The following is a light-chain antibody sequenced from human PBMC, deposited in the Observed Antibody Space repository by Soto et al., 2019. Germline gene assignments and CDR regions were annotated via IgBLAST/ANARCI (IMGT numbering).Light chain of an antibody. CDR3: MQALQTPYT. CDR2: LGS. CDR1: QSLLHSNGYNY. J-gene: IGKJ2*01. V-gene: IGKV2-28*01. Sequence: DIVMTQSPLSLPVTPGEPASISCRSSQSLLHSNGYNYLDWYLQXXGQSPQLLIYLGSNRASGVPDRFSGSGSGTDFTLKISRVEAEDVGVYYCMQALQTPYTFGQGTKLEIK.